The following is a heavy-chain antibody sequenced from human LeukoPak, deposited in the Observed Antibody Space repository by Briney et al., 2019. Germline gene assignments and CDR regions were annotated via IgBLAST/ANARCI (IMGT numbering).Heavy chain of an antibody. CDR1: GFTFNNSA. Sequence: GGSLRLSCAASGFTFNNSAMSWVRQAPGKGLEWVSGIGASGSLTYYTDSVKGRFTISRDNSKNTLYLQMNSLRDEDTAVYYCARDVGDAFDIWGQGTMVTVSS. V-gene: IGHV3-23*01. CDR3: ARDVGDAFDI. CDR2: IGASGSLT. J-gene: IGHJ3*02.